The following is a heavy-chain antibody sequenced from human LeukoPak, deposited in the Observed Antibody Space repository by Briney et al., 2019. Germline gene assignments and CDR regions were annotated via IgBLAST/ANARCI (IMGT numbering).Heavy chain of an antibody. Sequence: ASVKVFCKASGYTFTGYYMHWVRQAPGQGLEWMGWINPNSGGTNYAQKFQSRVTMTRDTSISTAYMELSRLRSDDTAVYYCASDHCSSTSCYEGKMDAWGKGTTVTVSS. CDR3: ASDHCSSTSCYEGKMDA. CDR1: GYTFTGYY. V-gene: IGHV1-2*02. D-gene: IGHD2-2*01. CDR2: INPNSGGT. J-gene: IGHJ6*04.